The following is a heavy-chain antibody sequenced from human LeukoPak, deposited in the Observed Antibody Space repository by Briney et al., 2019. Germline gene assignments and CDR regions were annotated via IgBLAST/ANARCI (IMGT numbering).Heavy chain of an antibody. J-gene: IGHJ5*02. CDR1: GDSISSYY. CDR3: ARAQYCSSTSCYLWVFDP. V-gene: IGHV4-4*07. Sequence: PSEPLPLTCTVPGDSISSYYWSWIRQPAGKGPEWIGRIYTSGSTNYNLSLKSRVTMSVDTSKNQFSLKLSSVTAADTAVYYCARAQYCSSTSCYLWVFDPWGQGTLVTVSS. CDR2: IYTSGST. D-gene: IGHD2-2*01.